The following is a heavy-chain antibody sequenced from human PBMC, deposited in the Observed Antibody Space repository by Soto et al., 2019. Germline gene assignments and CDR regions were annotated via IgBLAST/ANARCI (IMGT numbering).Heavy chain of an antibody. V-gene: IGHV3-30-3*01. J-gene: IGHJ6*02. CDR1: GFTFSSYA. D-gene: IGHD1-26*01. CDR3: ARDVDSGSYSSHYYYGMDV. Sequence: GGSLRLSCAASGFTFSSYAMHWVRQAPGKGLGWVAVVSNDGSNKYYADSVKGRLTISRDNTENTLYLQMNSLRAEDTAVYYCARDVDSGSYSSHYYYGMDVWGQGTTVTVSS. CDR2: VSNDGSNK.